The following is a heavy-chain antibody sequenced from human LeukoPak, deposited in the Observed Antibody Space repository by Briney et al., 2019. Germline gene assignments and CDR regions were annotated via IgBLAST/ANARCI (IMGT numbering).Heavy chain of an antibody. CDR2: IYHSGST. Sequence: SGTLSLTCAVSGGSISSSNWWSWVRQPPGKGLEWIGEIYHSGSTNYNPSLKSRVTISVDKSKNQFSLKLSSVTAADTAVYYCAREGPVSRYYYGSGSYLRGWGQGTLVTVPS. V-gene: IGHV4-4*02. CDR1: GGSISSSNW. CDR3: AREGPVSRYYYGSGSYLRG. D-gene: IGHD3-10*01. J-gene: IGHJ4*02.